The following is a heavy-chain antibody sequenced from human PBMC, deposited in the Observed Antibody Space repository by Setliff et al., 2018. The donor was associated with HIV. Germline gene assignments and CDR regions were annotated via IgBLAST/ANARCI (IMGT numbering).Heavy chain of an antibody. CDR3: ASGEYNYGYRLDY. V-gene: IGHV4-59*01. J-gene: IGHJ4*02. Sequence: PSETLSLTCTVSGGSISSYYWSWIRQPPGKGLEWIGYIYYSGSTNYNPSLKSRVTISVDTSKNQFSLKLSSVTAADTAVYYCASGEYNYGYRLDYWGQGALVTAPQ. CDR2: IYYSGST. CDR1: GGSISSYY. D-gene: IGHD5-18*01.